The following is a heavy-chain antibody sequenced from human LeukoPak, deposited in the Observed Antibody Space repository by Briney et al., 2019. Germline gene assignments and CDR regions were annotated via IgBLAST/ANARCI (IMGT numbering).Heavy chain of an antibody. J-gene: IGHJ3*02. D-gene: IGHD4-23*01. Sequence: SGPTLAKATPTLTLTCTSSGFSLSTRGMWVSWIRQPQGKALEWIARIDLDDDKYYSTSLKIRLSISKATAKNQVVLTMTNMDPLDAATYYCARIRRTTVVTAGAFDIWGQGTMVTVSS. CDR2: IDLDDDK. V-gene: IGHV2-70*10. CDR3: ARIRRTTVVTAGAFDI. CDR1: GFSLSTRGMW.